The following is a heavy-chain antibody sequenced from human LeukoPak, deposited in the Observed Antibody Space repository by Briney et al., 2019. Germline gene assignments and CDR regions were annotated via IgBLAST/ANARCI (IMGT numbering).Heavy chain of an antibody. J-gene: IGHJ4*02. Sequence: ASVKVSCKASGYTFTGYYMRWVRQAPGQGLEWMGWMNPNSGNTGYAQKFQGRVTMTRNTSISTAYMELSSLRSEDTAVYYCARGYYGSGSYYPSIDYWGQGTLVTVSS. CDR3: ARGYYGSGSYYPSIDY. CDR1: GYTFTGYY. D-gene: IGHD3-10*01. V-gene: IGHV1-8*02. CDR2: MNPNSGNT.